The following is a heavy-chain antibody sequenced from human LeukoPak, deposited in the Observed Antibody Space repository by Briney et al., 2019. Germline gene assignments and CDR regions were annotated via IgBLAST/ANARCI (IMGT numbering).Heavy chain of an antibody. CDR2: MNPNSGNT. D-gene: IGHD4-11*01. Sequence: GASVKVSCKASGYTFTNFDINWMRQATGQGLEWMGWMNPNSGNTGYAQKFQDRVTMTRNTSISTAYMELSSLRSEDTAVYYCARTYRDWFDPWGQGTLVTVSP. V-gene: IGHV1-8*01. J-gene: IGHJ5*02. CDR1: GYTFTNFD. CDR3: ARTYRDWFDP.